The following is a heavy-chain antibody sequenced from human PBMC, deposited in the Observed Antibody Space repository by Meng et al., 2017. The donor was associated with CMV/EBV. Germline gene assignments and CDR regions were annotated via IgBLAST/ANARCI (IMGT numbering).Heavy chain of an antibody. CDR3: ARGGARDTARLGY. Sequence: SETLSLTCTVSGGSISSYYWSWIRQPPGKGLEWIGYIYYSGSTNYNPSLKSRVTISVDTSKNQFSLKLSSVTAVDTAVYYCARGGARDTARLGYWGQGTLVTVSS. CDR1: GGSISSYY. D-gene: IGHD5-18*01. J-gene: IGHJ4*02. V-gene: IGHV4-59*01. CDR2: IYYSGST.